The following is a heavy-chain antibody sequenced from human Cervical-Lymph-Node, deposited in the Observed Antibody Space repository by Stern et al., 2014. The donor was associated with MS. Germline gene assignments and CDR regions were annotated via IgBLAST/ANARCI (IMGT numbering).Heavy chain of an antibody. CDR1: GDSIKGYY. CDR3: ARRGSGWFQFDS. Sequence: QMQLVQSGPRLVKPSETLSLTCTVSGDSIKGYYWTWIRQAAGKGLEWIGRISSTENTYYNPSLESRVTMSVDTSKNQFFLNLTSVTAADTAVYYCARRGSGWFQFDSWGQGTLVTVFS. J-gene: IGHJ4*02. D-gene: IGHD6-19*01. V-gene: IGHV4-4*07. CDR2: ISSTENT.